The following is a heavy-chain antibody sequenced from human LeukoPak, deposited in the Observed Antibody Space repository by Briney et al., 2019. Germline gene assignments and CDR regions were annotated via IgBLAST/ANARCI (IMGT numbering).Heavy chain of an antibody. CDR3: AKDTVIDYYDSSGCLKGEAFDI. D-gene: IGHD3-22*01. CDR2: ISDSGGST. J-gene: IGHJ3*02. Sequence: GGSLRLSCAASGFTFSSYAMSWVRQAPGKGLEWVSAISDSGGSTYYADSVKGRFTISRDNSKNTLYLQMNSLRAEDTAVYYCAKDTVIDYYDSSGCLKGEAFDIWGQGTMVTVSS. V-gene: IGHV3-23*01. CDR1: GFTFSSYA.